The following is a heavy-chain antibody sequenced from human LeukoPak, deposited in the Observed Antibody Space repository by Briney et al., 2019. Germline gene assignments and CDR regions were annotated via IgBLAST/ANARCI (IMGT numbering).Heavy chain of an antibody. CDR2: IYSGGST. D-gene: IGHD6-6*01. V-gene: IGHV3-66*01. CDR1: GFTVSGNY. CDR3: ARVRPLGYFDY. Sequence: GGSLRLSCAASGFTVSGNYMSWVRQAPGKGLEWVSVIYSGGSTYYADSVKGRFTVSRDNSKNTLYLQMNSLRAEDTAVYYCARVRPLGYFDYWGQGTLVTVSS. J-gene: IGHJ4*02.